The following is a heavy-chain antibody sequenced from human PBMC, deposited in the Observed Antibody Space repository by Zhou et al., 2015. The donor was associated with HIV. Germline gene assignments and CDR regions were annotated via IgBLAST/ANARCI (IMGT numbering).Heavy chain of an antibody. CDR3: AKELGYCSGGSCYANYYYYGMDV. D-gene: IGHD2-15*01. CDR1: GDTFSSYA. V-gene: IGHV1-69*12. Sequence: QVQLVQSGAEVKKPGSSVKVSCKASGDTFSSYAISWVRQAPGQGLEWMGGIIPIFGTANYAQKFQGRVTITADESTSTAYMELSSLRSEDTAVYYCAKELGYCSGGSCYANYYYYGMDVWGQGTTVTVSS. J-gene: IGHJ6*02. CDR2: IIPIFGTA.